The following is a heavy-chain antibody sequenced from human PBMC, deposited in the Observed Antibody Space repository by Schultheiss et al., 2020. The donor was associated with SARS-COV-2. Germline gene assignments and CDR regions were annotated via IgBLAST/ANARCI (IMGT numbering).Heavy chain of an antibody. V-gene: IGHV4-59*01. J-gene: IGHJ4*02. CDR2: ISDSGST. CDR1: GGSISSYY. Sequence: SETLSLTCTVSGGSISSYYWTWIRQPPGKGLEWIGYISDSGSTNYNPSLKSRVTISLDTSKNQFSLKLSSVTAADTAVYYCARVNSASKYYYGSGSLWVDYWGQGTLVTVSS. CDR3: ARVNSASKYYYGSGSLWVDY. D-gene: IGHD3-10*01.